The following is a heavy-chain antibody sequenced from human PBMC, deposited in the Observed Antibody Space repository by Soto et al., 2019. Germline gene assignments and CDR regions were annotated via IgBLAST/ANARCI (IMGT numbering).Heavy chain of an antibody. CDR3: AKDRGGDYDRSRAFDI. Sequence: GGSLRLSCAASGFTFSSYAMSWVRQAPGKGLEWVSAISGSGGSTYYADSVKGRFTISRDNSKNTLYLQMNSLRAEDTAVYYCAKDRGGDYDRSRAFDIWGQGTMVTVSS. CDR1: GFTFSSYA. CDR2: ISGSGGST. J-gene: IGHJ3*02. D-gene: IGHD4-17*01. V-gene: IGHV3-23*01.